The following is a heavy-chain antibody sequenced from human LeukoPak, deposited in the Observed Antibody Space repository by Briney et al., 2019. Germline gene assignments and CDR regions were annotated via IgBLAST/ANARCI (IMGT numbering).Heavy chain of an antibody. CDR2: IYTSGST. J-gene: IGHJ3*02. Sequence: PSETLSLTCTASGGSISSGSYYWSWIRQPAGKGLEWIGRIYTSGSTNYNPSLKSRVTISIDTSKNHFSLKLSSVTAADTAVYYCARDLWFGAGRAFDIWGQGTMVTVSS. CDR1: GGSISSGSYY. CDR3: ARDLWFGAGRAFDI. D-gene: IGHD3-10*01. V-gene: IGHV4-61*02.